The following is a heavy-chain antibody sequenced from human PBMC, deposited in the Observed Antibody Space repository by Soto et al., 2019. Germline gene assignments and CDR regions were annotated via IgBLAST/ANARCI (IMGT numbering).Heavy chain of an antibody. CDR3: AARRALRAGYFQH. Sequence: QVQLQQWGAGLLKPSETLSLTCAVYGGSFSGYYWSWIRQPPGKGLEWSGEINHSGSTNFNPSLKSQVTISVDTSKNQFPLKLSSVTAADTAVYYCAARRALRAGYFQHWGQGTLVTASS. J-gene: IGHJ1*01. V-gene: IGHV4-34*01. CDR2: INHSGST. CDR1: GGSFSGYY.